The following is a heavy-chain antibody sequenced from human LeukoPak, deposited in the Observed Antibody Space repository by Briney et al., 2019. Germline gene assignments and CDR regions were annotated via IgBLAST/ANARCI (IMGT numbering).Heavy chain of an antibody. D-gene: IGHD3-3*01. Sequence: ASVTVSCKASGYTFTGYYMHWVRQAPGQGLEWMGRINPNSGGTNYAQKLQGWVTMTRDTSISTAYMELSRLRSDDTAVYYCAREERGYAIFGVATLPYGMDVWGQGTTVTVSS. J-gene: IGHJ6*02. CDR3: AREERGYAIFGVATLPYGMDV. CDR1: GYTFTGYY. CDR2: INPNSGGT. V-gene: IGHV1-2*04.